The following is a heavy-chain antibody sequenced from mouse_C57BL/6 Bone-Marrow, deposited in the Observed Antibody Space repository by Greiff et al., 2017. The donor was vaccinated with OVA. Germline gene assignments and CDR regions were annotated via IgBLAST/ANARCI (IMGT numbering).Heavy chain of an antibody. CDR3: AREGNYDYNFDY. J-gene: IGHJ2*01. D-gene: IGHD2-4*01. CDR1: GYTFTSYW. Sequence: QVQLQQPGAELVMPGASVKLSCKASGYTFTSYWMHWVKQRPGQGLEWIGEIDPSDSYTNYNQKFKGKSTLTVDKSSSTAYMQLSSLTSEDSAVYYCAREGNYDYNFDYWGQGTNLTVSS. CDR2: IDPSDSYT. V-gene: IGHV1-69*01.